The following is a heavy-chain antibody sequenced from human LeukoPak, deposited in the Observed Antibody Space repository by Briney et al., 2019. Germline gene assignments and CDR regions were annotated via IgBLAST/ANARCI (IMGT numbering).Heavy chain of an antibody. D-gene: IGHD4-17*01. CDR2: IWYDGSNK. CDR1: GFTFSSYG. CDR3: AKALPYGDYAFDI. Sequence: PGGSLRLSCAASGFTFSSYGMHWVRQAPGKGLEWVAVIWYDGSNKYYADSVKGRFTISRDNSKNTLYLQMNSLRAEDTAVYYCAKALPYGDYAFDIWGQGTMVTVSS. J-gene: IGHJ3*02. V-gene: IGHV3-33*06.